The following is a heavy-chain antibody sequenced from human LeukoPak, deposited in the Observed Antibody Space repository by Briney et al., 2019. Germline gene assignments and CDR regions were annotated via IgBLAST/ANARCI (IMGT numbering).Heavy chain of an antibody. J-gene: IGHJ5*02. CDR1: GGSISSGGYY. D-gene: IGHD3-10*01. CDR3: ARDAIEFSGWFDP. V-gene: IGHV4-31*03. CDR2: IYYSGRT. Sequence: SETLSLTCTVSGGSISSGGYYWSWIRQHPGKGLEWIGYIYYSGRTFYNPSLNSRVTISVGAAQNLVSLKLDSVTAADTGVYYCARDAIEFSGWFDPWGPGTLVTVSS.